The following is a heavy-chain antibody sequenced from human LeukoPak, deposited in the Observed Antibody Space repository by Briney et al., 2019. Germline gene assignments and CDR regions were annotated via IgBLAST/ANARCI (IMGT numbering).Heavy chain of an antibody. V-gene: IGHV3-11*01. CDR3: ARAAGGSIMIINY. J-gene: IGHJ4*02. CDR1: GFTFSDYY. Sequence: GGSLRLSCAASGFTFSDYYMNWIRQAPGKGLEWVSYISSSGSTISYADSVKGRFTISRDNAKNSLYLQMNSLRAEDTAVYYCARAAGGSIMIINYWGQGTLVTVSS. D-gene: IGHD3-16*01. CDR2: ISSSGSTI.